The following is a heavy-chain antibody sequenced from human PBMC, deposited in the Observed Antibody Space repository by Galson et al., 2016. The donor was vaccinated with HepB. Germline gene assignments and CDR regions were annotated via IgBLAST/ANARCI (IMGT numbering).Heavy chain of an antibody. J-gene: IGHJ6*02. CDR1: GYSFTGYF. CDR3: AREFNRHTVTTFYYYGMDV. Sequence: SVKVSCKASGYSFTGYFIHWVRQAPGQGLEWVGLIKPHSGGSKFAQKFQGRVTLTRDTSTSTVYMELTSLRSDDTAVYFCAREFNRHTVTTFYYYGMDVWGQGTTVTVSS. V-gene: IGHV1-2*06. CDR2: IKPHSGGS. D-gene: IGHD4-17*01.